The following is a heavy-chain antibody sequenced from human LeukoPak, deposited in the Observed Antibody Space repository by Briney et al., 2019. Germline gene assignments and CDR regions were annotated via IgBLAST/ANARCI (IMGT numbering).Heavy chain of an antibody. V-gene: IGHV3-66*02. D-gene: IGHD6-6*01. Sequence: GGSLRLSCAASGFTVSSNYMSWVGQAPGKGLEWGSVIYSGGSTYYADSVKGRFTISRDNSKNTLYLQMNSLRAEDTAVYYCAREAEQLAGAFDIWGQGTMVTVSS. CDR2: IYSGGST. J-gene: IGHJ3*02. CDR1: GFTVSSNY. CDR3: AREAEQLAGAFDI.